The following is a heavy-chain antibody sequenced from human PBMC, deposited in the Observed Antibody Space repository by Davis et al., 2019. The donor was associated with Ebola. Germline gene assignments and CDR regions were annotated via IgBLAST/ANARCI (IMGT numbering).Heavy chain of an antibody. CDR2: ISYDGSNK. V-gene: IGHV3-30-3*01. Sequence: GESLKISCAASGFTFTSYVMHWVRQAPGKGLEWVAVISYDGSNKYYADSVKGRFTISRDNSKNTLDLQMNSLRPEDTAVYYCARDWASGYSSSWAYFDSWGQGAPVTVSS. J-gene: IGHJ4*02. CDR3: ARDWASGYSSSWAYFDS. CDR1: GFTFTSYV. D-gene: IGHD6-13*01.